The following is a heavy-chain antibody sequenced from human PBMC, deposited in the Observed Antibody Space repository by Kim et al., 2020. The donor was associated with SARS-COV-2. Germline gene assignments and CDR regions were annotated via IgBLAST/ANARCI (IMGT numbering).Heavy chain of an antibody. CDR3: AKVADIRFLDWLIDY. D-gene: IGHD3-3*01. J-gene: IGHJ4*02. Sequence: GGSLRLSCAASGFTFSSYGMYWVRQAPGKGLEWVAIISYDGSNKYYADSVMGRFTISRDNFKNTLYLQMNSLRAEDTAVFYCAKVADIRFLDWLIDYWGQGTLVTVSS. V-gene: IGHV3-30*18. CDR1: GFTFSSYG. CDR2: ISYDGSNK.